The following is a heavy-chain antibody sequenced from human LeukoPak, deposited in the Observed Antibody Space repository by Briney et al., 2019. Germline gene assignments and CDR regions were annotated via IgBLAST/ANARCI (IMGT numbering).Heavy chain of an antibody. D-gene: IGHD5-24*01. J-gene: IGHJ3*02. V-gene: IGHV4-39*07. CDR3: ASRFRDGYNINDAFDI. Sequence: SETLSLTCTVSGGSISSSSYYWGWIRQPPGKGLERIGSIYYSGSTNYNPSLKSRVTISVDTSKNQFSLKLSSVTAADTAVYYCASRFRDGYNINDAFDIWGQGTMVTVSS. CDR2: IYYSGST. CDR1: GGSISSSSYY.